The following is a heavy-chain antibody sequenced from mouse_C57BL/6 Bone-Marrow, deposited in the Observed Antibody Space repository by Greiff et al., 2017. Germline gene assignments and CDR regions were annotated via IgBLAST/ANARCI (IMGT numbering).Heavy chain of an antibody. Sequence: QVQLKESGAELVRPGASVTLSCKASGYTFTDYEMHWVKQTPVHGLEWIGAIDPETGGTAYNQKFKGKAILTADKSSSTAYMELRSLTSEDSAVYYCTSTGTTRVYFDYWGQGTTLTVSP. CDR2: IDPETGGT. D-gene: IGHD4-1*02. J-gene: IGHJ2*01. CDR1: GYTFTDYE. V-gene: IGHV1-15*01. CDR3: TSTGTTRVYFDY.